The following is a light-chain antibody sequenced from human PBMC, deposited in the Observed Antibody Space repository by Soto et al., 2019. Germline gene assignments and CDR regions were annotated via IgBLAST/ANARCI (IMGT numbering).Light chain of an antibody. Sequence: EMVMTQSPATLSVSPGERATLSCRASQSVSSNLAWNQQKPGQAPRLLIYGASTRATGTPARFSGSGSGTEFTLTINSLQSEDLAVYFCQQYNYWLPWTFGQGTKVEIK. CDR3: QQYNYWLPWT. CDR1: QSVSSN. CDR2: GAS. V-gene: IGKV3-15*01. J-gene: IGKJ1*01.